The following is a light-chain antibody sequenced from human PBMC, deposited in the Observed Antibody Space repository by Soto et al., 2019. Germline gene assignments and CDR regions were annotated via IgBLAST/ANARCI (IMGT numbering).Light chain of an antibody. V-gene: IGKV1-6*01. J-gene: IGKJ1*01. CDR2: GAF. CDR3: LQDYSWPWT. Sequence: AIQMTQSPSSLSASVGDRLTITCRASQDVRNYVGWYQHKQGKAPKFLIYGAFSLETGIQSRFSGSGYGTEFTLTINSLLPEDFATYFFLQDYSWPWTFGQGTKVEV. CDR1: QDVRNY.